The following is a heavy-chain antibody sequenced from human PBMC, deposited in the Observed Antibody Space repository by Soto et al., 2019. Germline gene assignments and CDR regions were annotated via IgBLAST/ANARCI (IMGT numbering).Heavy chain of an antibody. CDR2: INHSGST. J-gene: IGHJ5*02. Sequence: SETLSLTCAVYGGSFSGYYWSWIRQPPGKGLEWIGEINHSGSTNYNPSLKSRVTISVDTSKNQFSLKLSSVTAADTAVYYCARARGYGSGSYYRWFDPWGQGTLVT. D-gene: IGHD3-10*01. V-gene: IGHV4-34*01. CDR1: GGSFSGYY. CDR3: ARARGYGSGSYYRWFDP.